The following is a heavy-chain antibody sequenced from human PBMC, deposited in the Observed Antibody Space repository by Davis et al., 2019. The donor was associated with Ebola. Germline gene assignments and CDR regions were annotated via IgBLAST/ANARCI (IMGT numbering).Heavy chain of an antibody. CDR3: ARLPPGNDFWSGYPYYFDY. CDR1: GYSFTSYW. Sequence: GESLKISCKGSGYSFTSYWISWVRQMPGKGLEWMGRIDPSDSYTDYSPSFQGHVSISADKSINTAYLQWSSLKASDTAMYYCARLPPGNDFWSGYPYYFDYWGQGTLVTVSS. V-gene: IGHV5-10-1*01. CDR2: IDPSDSYT. D-gene: IGHD3-3*01. J-gene: IGHJ4*02.